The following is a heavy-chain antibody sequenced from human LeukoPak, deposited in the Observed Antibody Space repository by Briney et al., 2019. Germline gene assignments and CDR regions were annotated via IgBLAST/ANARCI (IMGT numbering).Heavy chain of an antibody. CDR2: ISYDGGNK. CDR1: GFTFSTYG. Sequence: GGSLRLSCAASGFTFSTYGMHWVRQAPGKGLEWVAAISYDGGNKFYADSVKGRFTISRDNSKNTLYLQMNSLRAEDTAVYYCAKSQDYGDYYFDYWGQGTLVTVSS. J-gene: IGHJ4*02. D-gene: IGHD4-17*01. CDR3: AKSQDYGDYYFDY. V-gene: IGHV3-30*18.